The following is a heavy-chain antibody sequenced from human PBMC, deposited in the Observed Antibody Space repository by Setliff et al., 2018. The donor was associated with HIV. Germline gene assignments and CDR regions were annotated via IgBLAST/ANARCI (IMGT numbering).Heavy chain of an antibody. J-gene: IGHJ4*02. CDR2: IFSKDEK. D-gene: IGHD5-18*01. CDR3: ARISVDTDMVTGY. V-gene: IGHV2-26*01. CDR1: GFSLITGGVG. Sequence: ESGPTLVNPTQTLTLTCTFSGFSLITGGVGVSWIRQPPGKALEWLAHIFSKDEKYYGTSLKSRLTISKDISKSQVVLTMTNMDSVDTATYYCARISVDTDMVTGYWGQGTLVTVSS.